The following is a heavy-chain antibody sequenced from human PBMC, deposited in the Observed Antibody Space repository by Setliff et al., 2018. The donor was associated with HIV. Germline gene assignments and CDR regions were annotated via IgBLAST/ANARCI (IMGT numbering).Heavy chain of an antibody. CDR3: ARVADSITIFGVVAAYFQH. CDR2: IKQDGSEK. CDR1: GFTFSSYW. Sequence: GGSLRLSCAASGFTFSSYWMSWVRQAPGKGLEWVANIKQDGSEKYYVDSVKGRFTISRDNAKNSLYLQVNSLRAEDTAVYYCARVADSITIFGVVAAYFQHWGQGTLVTVSS. J-gene: IGHJ1*01. D-gene: IGHD3-3*01. V-gene: IGHV3-7*01.